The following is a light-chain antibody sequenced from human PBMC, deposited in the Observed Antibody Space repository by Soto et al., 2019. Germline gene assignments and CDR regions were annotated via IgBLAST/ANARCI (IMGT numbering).Light chain of an antibody. CDR3: EAWDDRLNGWV. V-gene: IGLV1-36*01. J-gene: IGLJ3*02. CDR2: YDD. CDR1: RSNVGDNA. Sequence: QSVLTQPPSVYEAPRQRVTISCSGSRSNVGDNAVNWYQQLPGKAPKLLIYYDDLLTSGVSDRFSGSKSGTSASLAISGLQSEGEGDYYCEAWDDRLNGWVFGGGTKVTVL.